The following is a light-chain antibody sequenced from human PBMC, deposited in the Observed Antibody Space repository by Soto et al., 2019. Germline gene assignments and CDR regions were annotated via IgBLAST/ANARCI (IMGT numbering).Light chain of an antibody. CDR2: AAS. CDR3: QKYLSTLWT. Sequence: DIQMTQSPASLSASIGDRVTITCRASQGISNYLAWYQQKPGQVPKLLIYAASTLQSGVPSRFSGSGSGTDFTLTISSLQPEDDATYYCQKYLSTLWTFGQGTKVEIK. V-gene: IGKV1-27*01. CDR1: QGISNY. J-gene: IGKJ1*01.